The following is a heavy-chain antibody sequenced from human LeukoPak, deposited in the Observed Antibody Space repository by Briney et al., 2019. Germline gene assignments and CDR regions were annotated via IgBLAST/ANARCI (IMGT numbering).Heavy chain of an antibody. CDR2: IYYSGST. V-gene: IGHV4-59*08. Sequence: SSETLSLTCAVSGGSFSGYYWTWIRQPPGKGLEWIGYIYYSGSTNYNPSLKSRVTISVDTSKNQFSLKLSSVTAADTAVYYCARHSWLEAEYDYWGQGTLVTVSS. CDR3: ARHSWLEAEYDY. J-gene: IGHJ4*02. CDR1: GGSFSGYY. D-gene: IGHD5-12*01.